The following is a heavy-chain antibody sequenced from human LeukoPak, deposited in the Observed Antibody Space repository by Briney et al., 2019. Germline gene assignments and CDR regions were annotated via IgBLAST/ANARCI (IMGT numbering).Heavy chain of an antibody. Sequence: GGSLRLSCAASGFTFSSYSMNWVRQAPGKGLEWVSSISSSSNYIYYADSVKGRFTISRDNAKNSLYLQMNSLRAEDTAVYYCATDQLWGPLLWGQGTLVTVSS. CDR1: GFTFSSYS. CDR3: ATDQLWGPLL. V-gene: IGHV3-21*01. J-gene: IGHJ4*02. CDR2: ISSSSNYI. D-gene: IGHD3-16*01.